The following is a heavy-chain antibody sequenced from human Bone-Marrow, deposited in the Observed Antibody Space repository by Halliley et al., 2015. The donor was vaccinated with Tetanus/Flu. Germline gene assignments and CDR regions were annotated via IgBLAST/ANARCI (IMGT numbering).Heavy chain of an antibody. Sequence: KGLGWVSVIYSGGRTDYPESEKGRFTNSRDKSKNKVYLQMKSQRAEDREGYYCGQANRIYGVDVWGQGTTVTVSS. V-gene: IGHV3-66*01. J-gene: IGHJ6*02. CDR2: IYSGGRT. CDR3: GQANRIYGVDV.